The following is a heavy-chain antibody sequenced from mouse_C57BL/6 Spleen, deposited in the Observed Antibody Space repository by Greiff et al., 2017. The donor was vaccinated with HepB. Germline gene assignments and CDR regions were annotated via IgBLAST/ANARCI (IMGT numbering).Heavy chain of an antibody. CDR3: ARPTYYGSSSFAY. D-gene: IGHD1-1*01. J-gene: IGHJ3*01. CDR1: GYSFTDYN. V-gene: IGHV1-39*01. CDR2: INPNYGTT. Sequence: VHVKQSGPELVKPGASVKISCKASGYSFTDYNMNWVKQSNGKSLEWIGVINPNYGTTSYNQKFKGKATLTVDQSSSTAYMQLNSLTSEDSAVYYCARPTYYGSSSFAYWGQGTLVTVSA.